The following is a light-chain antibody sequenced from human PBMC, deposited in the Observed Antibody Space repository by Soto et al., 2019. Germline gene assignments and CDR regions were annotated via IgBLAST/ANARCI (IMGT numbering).Light chain of an antibody. CDR2: DDN. CDR3: GSWDSSLSAYV. Sequence: QSVMTQPPSVSAAPGQKVTISCSGSSSNIGGNSVSWYQQLPGTAPQLLIYDDNKRPSGIPDRFSGSKSGTSATLGITGFQTGDEADYYCGSWDSSLSAYVFGTGTKLTV. V-gene: IGLV1-51*01. J-gene: IGLJ1*01. CDR1: SSNIGGNS.